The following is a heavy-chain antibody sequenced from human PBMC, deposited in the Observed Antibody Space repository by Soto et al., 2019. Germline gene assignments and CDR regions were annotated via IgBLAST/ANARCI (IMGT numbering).Heavy chain of an antibody. CDR2: IYYSGST. CDR3: ARRYGTVFDY. V-gene: IGHV4-61*01. D-gene: IGHD6-13*01. CDR1: GGSISSGPYS. Sequence: PSETLSLTCTVSGGSISSGPYSWGWIRQPPGEGLEWIGYIYYSGSTNYNPSLKSRVTISVDTSKNQFSLKLSSVTAADTAVYYCARRYGTVFDYWGQGTLVTVSS. J-gene: IGHJ4*02.